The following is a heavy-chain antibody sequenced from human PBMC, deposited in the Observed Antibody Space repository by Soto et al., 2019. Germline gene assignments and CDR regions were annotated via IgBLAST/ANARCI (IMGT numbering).Heavy chain of an antibody. CDR1: GGSISSSSYY. J-gene: IGHJ5*02. CDR3: ARRSYDSSGYDPSDFDP. V-gene: IGHV4-39*01. CDR2: IYYSGST. D-gene: IGHD3-22*01. Sequence: SPTLSLTCTVSGGSISSSSYYWGWLRQPPGKGLEWIGSIYYSGSTYYNPSLKSRVTISVATSKNQFSLKLSSVTAADTAVYYCARRSYDSSGYDPSDFDPWGQGTLVTVSS.